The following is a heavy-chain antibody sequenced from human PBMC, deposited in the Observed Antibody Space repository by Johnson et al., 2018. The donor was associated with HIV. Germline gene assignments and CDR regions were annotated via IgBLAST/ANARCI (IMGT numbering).Heavy chain of an antibody. D-gene: IGHD3-16*02. V-gene: IGHV3-64*01. CDR1: GFTFSSYA. CDR3: AKDTRRKLVMITFGGVIAYH. Sequence: VQLVESGGGLVQPGGSLRLSCAVSGFTFSSYAIHWVRQAPGKGLEYVSAISSNGGSTYYANSVKGRFTISRDNSKNTLYLQMGSLRAEDTALYYCAKDTRRKLVMITFGGVIAYHWGQGTMVTVSS. CDR2: ISSNGGST. J-gene: IGHJ3*01.